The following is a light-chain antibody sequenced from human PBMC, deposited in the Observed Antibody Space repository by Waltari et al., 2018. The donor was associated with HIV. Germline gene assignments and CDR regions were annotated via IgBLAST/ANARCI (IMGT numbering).Light chain of an antibody. Sequence: EIVLTQFSATLSLSSGERATPPCRAHKVVSSYLAWYQQKPGQAPRLLIYDASNRATGIPARFSGSGSGTDFTLTISSLEPEDFAVYYCQQRSNWPPYTFGQGTKVEIK. CDR1: KVVSSY. J-gene: IGKJ2*01. CDR2: DAS. V-gene: IGKV3-11*01. CDR3: QQRSNWPPYT.